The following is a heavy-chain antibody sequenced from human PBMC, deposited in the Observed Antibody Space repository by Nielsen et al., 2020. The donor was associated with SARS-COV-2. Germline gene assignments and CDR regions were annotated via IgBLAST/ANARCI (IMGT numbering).Heavy chain of an antibody. D-gene: IGHD3-22*01. CDR2: ISSDGRST. CDR3: ARDLLNYYDSSGYAIDY. J-gene: IGHJ6*02. V-gene: IGHV3-74*01. CDR1: GFIFSEFT. Sequence: GASLRLSCAASGFIFSEFTMFCVRQAPGMRPMWVSRISSDGRSTTYADSVKGRFTISRDNAKNSLYLQMNSLRDEDTAVYYCARDLLNYYDSSGYAIDYWGQGTTVTVSS.